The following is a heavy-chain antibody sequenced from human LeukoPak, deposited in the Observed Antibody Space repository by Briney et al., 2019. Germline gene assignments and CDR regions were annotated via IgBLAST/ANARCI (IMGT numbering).Heavy chain of an antibody. V-gene: IGHV4-61*02. CDR1: GGSISSGSYY. CDR3: AREGRLIRAFDY. Sequence: SQTLSLTCTVSGGSISSGSYYWSWIRQPAGKGLEWIGRIYTSGSTNYNPSLKSRVTISVDTSKNQFSLKLSFVTAADTAVYYCAREGRLIRAFDYWGQGTLVTVSS. CDR2: IYTSGST. J-gene: IGHJ4*02. D-gene: IGHD2-21*02.